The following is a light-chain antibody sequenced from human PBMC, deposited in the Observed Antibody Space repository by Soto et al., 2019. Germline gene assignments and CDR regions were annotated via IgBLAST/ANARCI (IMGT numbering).Light chain of an antibody. J-gene: IGLJ2*01. CDR3: CSYTSTSVV. CDR2: DVN. V-gene: IGLV2-11*01. CDR1: SSDVSNYNF. Sequence: QSALTQPPSVSGSPGQSVAISCTGASSDVSNYNFVSWYQQHPGRAPKLIIYDVNKWPSGIPDRFSGSKSGNTASLTISGLQAEDEADYYCCSYTSTSVVFGGGTKLTVL.